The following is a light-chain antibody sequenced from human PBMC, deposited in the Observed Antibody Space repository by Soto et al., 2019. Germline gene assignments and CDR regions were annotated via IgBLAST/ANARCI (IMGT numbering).Light chain of an antibody. Sequence: EIVLTQSPATLSLSPGERATLSCRASQSVSRYLAWYQQKPGQAPRLLIYDASNRATGIPARFSGSGSGTYFTLTIRSLEPEDFAVYYCQQRSDWPSTFGGATKVQIK. CDR3: QQRSDWPST. CDR1: QSVSRY. J-gene: IGKJ4*01. V-gene: IGKV3-11*01. CDR2: DAS.